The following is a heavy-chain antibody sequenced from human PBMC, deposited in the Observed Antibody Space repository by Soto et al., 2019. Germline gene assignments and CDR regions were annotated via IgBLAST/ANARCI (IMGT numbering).Heavy chain of an antibody. Sequence: ASVKVSCKASGYTFTSYYMHWVRQAPGQGLEWMGIINPSGGSTSYAQKFQGRVTMTRDTSTSTVYMELSSLRSEDTAVYYCARXLPPPLGYCSGGSCSNDDNYSGMDVRGQG. J-gene: IGHJ6*02. CDR2: INPSGGST. CDR3: ARXLPPPLGYCSGGSCSNDDNYSGMDV. V-gene: IGHV1-46*01. CDR1: GYTFTSYY. D-gene: IGHD2-15*01.